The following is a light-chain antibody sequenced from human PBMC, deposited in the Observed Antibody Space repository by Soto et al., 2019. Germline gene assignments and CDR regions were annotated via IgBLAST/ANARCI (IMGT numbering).Light chain of an antibody. Sequence: EIVFTQSPCTLSLSQGERATLSRRASQSVSSSYLAWYQQKPGQAPRLLIYGASSRATGIPDRFSGSGSGTDFTLTISRLEPEDFAVYYCQQYGSSPKTFGQGTKVDIK. V-gene: IGKV3-20*01. CDR3: QQYGSSPKT. CDR2: GAS. J-gene: IGKJ1*01. CDR1: QSVSSSY.